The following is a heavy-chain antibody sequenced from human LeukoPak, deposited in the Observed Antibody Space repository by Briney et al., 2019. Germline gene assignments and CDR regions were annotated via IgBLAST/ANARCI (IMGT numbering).Heavy chain of an antibody. D-gene: IGHD3-9*01. CDR2: ISGSGGST. Sequence: GGSLRLSCAASGFTFSSYAMSWVRQAPGKGLEWVSAISGSGGSTYYADSVKGRFTISRDNCKNTLYLQMNSLRAEDTAVYYCARKAGDILTGYYSDYWGQGTLVTVSS. CDR3: ARKAGDILTGYYSDY. J-gene: IGHJ4*02. CDR1: GFTFSSYA. V-gene: IGHV3-23*01.